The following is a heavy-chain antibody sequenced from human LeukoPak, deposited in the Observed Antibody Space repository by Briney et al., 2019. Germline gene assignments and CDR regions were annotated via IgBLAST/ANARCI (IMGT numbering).Heavy chain of an antibody. V-gene: IGHV3-66*01. CDR2: IYPDGNT. J-gene: IGHJ4*02. CDR1: GFTVSSNY. D-gene: IGHD2-2*01. Sequence: PGGSLRLSCAASGFTVSSNYMNWVRQAPGKGLEWVSMIYPDGNTFYTNSVKGRFTISRDNSKNTLDLQMSSLRAEDTAVYYCARAPTVLVGYCSSSSCQADYWGQGTLVTVSS. CDR3: ARAPTVLVGYCSSSSCQADY.